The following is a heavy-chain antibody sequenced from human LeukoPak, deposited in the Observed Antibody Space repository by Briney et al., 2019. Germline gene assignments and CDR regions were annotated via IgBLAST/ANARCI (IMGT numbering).Heavy chain of an antibody. CDR2: ISSSSSCI. J-gene: IGHJ4*02. CDR1: GFTFSSYS. Sequence: GGSLRLSCAASGFTFSSYSMNWVRQAPGKGLEWVSSISSSSSCIYYADSVKGRFTISRDNAKNSLYLQMNSLRAEDTAVYYCAREGRAYSSSSADYWGQGTLVTVSS. V-gene: IGHV3-21*01. D-gene: IGHD6-6*01. CDR3: AREGRAYSSSSADY.